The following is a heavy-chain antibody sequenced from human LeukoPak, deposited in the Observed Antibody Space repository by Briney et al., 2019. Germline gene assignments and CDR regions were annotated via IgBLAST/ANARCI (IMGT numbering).Heavy chain of an antibody. J-gene: IGHJ4*02. CDR2: INHSGST. CDR1: GGSFSGYY. V-gene: IGHV4-34*01. D-gene: IGHD4-23*01. CDR3: ARGARVRCTVVRVFDY. Sequence: SETLSLTCAVYGGSFSGYYWSWVRQPPGKGLEWIGEINHSGSTNYNPSLKSRVTISVDTSKNQCSPKLSSVTGADTAVYYCARGARVRCTVVRVFDYWGQETLVTVSS.